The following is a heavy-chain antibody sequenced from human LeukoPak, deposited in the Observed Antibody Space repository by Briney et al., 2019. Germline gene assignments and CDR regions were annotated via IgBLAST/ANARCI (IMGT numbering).Heavy chain of an antibody. J-gene: IGHJ4*02. CDR3: AKDRPLIYCSGGSCLPY. CDR2: ISGSGGST. Sequence: GSLRLSCVASGFTFSSYAMSWVRQAPGKGLEWVSAISGSGGSTYYADSVKGRFTISRDNSKNTLYLQMNSLRAEDTAVYYCAKDRPLIYCSGGSCLPYWGQGTLVTVSS. V-gene: IGHV3-23*01. D-gene: IGHD2-15*01. CDR1: GFTFSSYA.